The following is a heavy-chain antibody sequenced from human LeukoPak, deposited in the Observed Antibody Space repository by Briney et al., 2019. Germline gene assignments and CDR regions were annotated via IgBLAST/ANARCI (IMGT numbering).Heavy chain of an antibody. CDR3: ARGAKYYDFWSGRNWFDP. CDR1: GYTFTSYD. J-gene: IGHJ5*02. D-gene: IGHD3-3*01. CDR2: MNPNSGNT. V-gene: IGHV1-8*01. Sequence: ASVKVSCKASGYTFTSYDINWVRQATGQGLEWMGWMNPNSGNTGYAQKFQGRVTMTRNTSISTAYMELGSLRSEDTAVYYCARGAKYYDFWSGRNWFDPWGQGTLVTVSS.